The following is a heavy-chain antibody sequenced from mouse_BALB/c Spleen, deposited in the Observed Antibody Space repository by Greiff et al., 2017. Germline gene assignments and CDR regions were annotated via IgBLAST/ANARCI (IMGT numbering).Heavy chain of an antibody. J-gene: IGHJ2*01. V-gene: IGHV1S81*02. Sequence: QVQLQQPGAELVKPGASVKLSCKASGYTFTSYWMHWVKQRPGQGLEWIGEINPSNGRTNYNEKFKSKATLTVDKSSSTAYMQLSSLTSEDSAVYYCARDDYRYGLGGQGTTLTVSS. CDR1: GYTFTSYW. D-gene: IGHD2-14*01. CDR2: INPSNGRT. CDR3: ARDDYRYGL.